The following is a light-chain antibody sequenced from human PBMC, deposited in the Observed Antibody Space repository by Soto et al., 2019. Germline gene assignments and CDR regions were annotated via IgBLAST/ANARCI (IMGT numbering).Light chain of an antibody. J-gene: IGKJ3*01. Sequence: IQLTQSPSSLSASVGDRVTITCRARQGISSYLAWYQQKPGKAPKLLIYAESTLQSVVPSRFSGSGTGTDFTLTISSLQPEDFATYYCQQLNSYPRITFGPGTKVDIK. CDR2: AES. V-gene: IGKV1-9*01. CDR1: QGISSY. CDR3: QQLNSYPRIT.